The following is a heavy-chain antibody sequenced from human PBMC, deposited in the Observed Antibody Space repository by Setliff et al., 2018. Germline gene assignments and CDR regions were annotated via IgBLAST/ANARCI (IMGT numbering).Heavy chain of an antibody. CDR3: ARDRSYYASGSFTKWFDY. CDR1: GASINSLSW. D-gene: IGHD3-10*01. Sequence: SETLSLTCTVSGASINSLSWWSWVRQPPGKGLEWIGEIYHDGNDKYTPSVHYSPSLKSRVTISIDKSNNQFSLKLSSVTAADTAIYYCARDRSYYASGSFTKWFDYWGQGTLVTVS. V-gene: IGHV4-4*02. CDR2: IYHDGND. J-gene: IGHJ4*02.